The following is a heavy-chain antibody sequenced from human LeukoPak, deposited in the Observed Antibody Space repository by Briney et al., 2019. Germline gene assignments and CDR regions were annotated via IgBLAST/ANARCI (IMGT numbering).Heavy chain of an antibody. V-gene: IGHV1-18*01. J-gene: IGHJ6*03. CDR2: ISAYNGNT. Sequence: VASVKVSCKASGYTFISYGISWVRQAPGQGLEWMGWISAYNGNTNYAQKVQGRVAMTTDTSTSTAYMELKSLRSDDTAVYYCARGTNYMDVWGKGTTVTVSS. CDR3: ARGTNYMDV. CDR1: GYTFISYG.